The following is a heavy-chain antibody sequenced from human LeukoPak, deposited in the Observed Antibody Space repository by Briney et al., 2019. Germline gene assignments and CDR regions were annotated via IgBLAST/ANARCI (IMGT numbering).Heavy chain of an antibody. D-gene: IGHD3-22*01. Sequence: GGSLRLSCAASGFTFSSYSMSWVRQAPGKGLEWVSVIYSGGSTYYADSVKGRFTISRDNSKNTLYLQMNSLRAEDTAVYYCARRRYYYDSSGPDWGQGTLVTVSS. V-gene: IGHV3-66*01. CDR1: GFTFSSYS. CDR3: ARRRYYYDSSGPD. J-gene: IGHJ4*02. CDR2: IYSGGST.